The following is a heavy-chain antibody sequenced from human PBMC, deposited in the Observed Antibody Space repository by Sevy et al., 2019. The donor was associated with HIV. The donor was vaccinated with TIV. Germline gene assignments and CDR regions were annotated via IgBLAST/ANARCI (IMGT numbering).Heavy chain of an antibody. D-gene: IGHD2-2*01. J-gene: IGHJ4*02. Sequence: GGSLRLSCAASEFTFSNYAMSWVRQAPGKGLEWVATFSFGCGKINHADSVKGRFTISRDNSKNTLYLQMNSLRAEDTAVYYCAREGCSRPHDYWGQGTLVTVSS. CDR1: EFTFSNYA. CDR2: FSFGCGKI. V-gene: IGHV3-23*01. CDR3: AREGCSRPHDY.